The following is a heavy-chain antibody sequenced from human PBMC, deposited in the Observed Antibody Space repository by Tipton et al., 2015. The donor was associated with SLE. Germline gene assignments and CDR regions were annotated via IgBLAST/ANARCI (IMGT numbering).Heavy chain of an antibody. Sequence: TLSLTCTVSGVSISSTSYYWAWIRQPPGKGLQWIGSAFYSGSTYHNPSLKSRVTMSLDTSKNQFSLKLMSLTAADTAVYYCVREARGNSYGSDEDFDYWGQGTLVTVSS. CDR1: GVSISSTSYY. J-gene: IGHJ4*02. CDR3: VREARGNSYGSDEDFDY. V-gene: IGHV4-39*07. D-gene: IGHD5-18*01. CDR2: AFYSGST.